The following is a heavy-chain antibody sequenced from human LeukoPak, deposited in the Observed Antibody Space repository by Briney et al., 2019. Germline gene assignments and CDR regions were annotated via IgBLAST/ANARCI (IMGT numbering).Heavy chain of an antibody. Sequence: GGSLRLSCAASGFTFSSYAMSWVRQAPGKGLEWVSAISGSGGSTYYADSVKGRFTISRDNPKNTLYLQMNSLRAEDTAVYYCAKSRADSSGWYSSTWFDPWGQGTLVTVSS. CDR1: GFTFSSYA. D-gene: IGHD6-19*01. CDR3: AKSRADSSGWYSSTWFDP. J-gene: IGHJ5*02. V-gene: IGHV3-23*01. CDR2: ISGSGGST.